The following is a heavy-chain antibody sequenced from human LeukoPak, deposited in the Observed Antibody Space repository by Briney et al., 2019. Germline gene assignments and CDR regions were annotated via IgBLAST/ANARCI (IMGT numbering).Heavy chain of an antibody. CDR2: IYYSGST. D-gene: IGHD6-19*01. CDR1: GGSISSYY. CDR3: ARLYSSGWYDY. J-gene: IGHJ4*02. V-gene: IGHV4-59*08. Sequence: SETLSLTCTVSGGSISSYYWSWIRQPPGKGLEWIGYIYYSGSTNYNPSLKSRVTISVDTPKNQFSLELSSVTAADTAVYYCARLYSSGWYDYWGQGTLVTVSS.